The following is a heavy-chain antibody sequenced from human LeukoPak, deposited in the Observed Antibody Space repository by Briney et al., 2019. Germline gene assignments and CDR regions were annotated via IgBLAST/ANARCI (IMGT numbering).Heavy chain of an antibody. CDR1: GGSISSGGYS. CDR2: IYHSGST. CDR3: ARGMGILTDFDY. V-gene: IGHV4-30-2*01. J-gene: IGHJ4*02. Sequence: SETLSLTCAVSGGSISSGGYSWSWIRQPPGKGLELIGYIYHSGSTYYNPPLKSRVTISIDRSNSQFSLKVTSVTAADTAVYYCARGMGILTDFDYWGQGTLITVSS. D-gene: IGHD3-9*01.